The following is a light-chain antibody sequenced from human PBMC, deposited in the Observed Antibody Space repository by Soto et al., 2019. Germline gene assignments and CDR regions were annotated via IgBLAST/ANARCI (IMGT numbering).Light chain of an antibody. V-gene: IGKV2-30*02. CDR1: HSPVHSDGHTS. Sequence: DVVMTQSPLSLPVTLGQPASISCSSSHSPVHSDGHTSLSWFQQRPGHPPRLLIYTVSSRSAGVPDRFSVSGSCTDCTLEIRRVETEDVGMYDCKQDTHWTLTFGGGTKVEIK. CDR2: TVS. J-gene: IGKJ4*01. CDR3: KQDTHWTLT.